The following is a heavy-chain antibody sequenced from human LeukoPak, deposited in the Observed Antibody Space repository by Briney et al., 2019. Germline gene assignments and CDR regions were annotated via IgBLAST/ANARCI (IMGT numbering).Heavy chain of an antibody. Sequence: PSETLSLTCTVSGGSILDSTYYWAWIRQPPGKGLEWIATIFYTGNTHYNPSLKSRVTMSVDTVKNQFSLNLNSVTAADTAVYYCARQSSGYYYGWFDSWGQGTLVTVSS. CDR1: GGSILDSTYY. CDR3: ARQSSGYYYGWFDS. J-gene: IGHJ5*01. CDR2: IFYTGNT. V-gene: IGHV4-39*01. D-gene: IGHD3-22*01.